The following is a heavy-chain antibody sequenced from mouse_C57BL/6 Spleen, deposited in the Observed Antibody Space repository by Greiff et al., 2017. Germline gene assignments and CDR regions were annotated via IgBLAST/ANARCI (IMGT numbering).Heavy chain of an antibody. CDR1: GYTFTSYW. D-gene: IGHD1-1*01. V-gene: IGHV1-64*01. CDR2: IHPNSGST. CDR3: ARMITTVEATGDAMGY. Sequence: VQLQQPGAELVKPGASVKLSCKASGYTFTSYWMHWVKQRPGQGLEWIGMIHPNSGSTNYNEKFKSKATLTVDKSSSTAYMQLSSLKSEDSAVYYCARMITTVEATGDAMGYWGQRTSVPVSS. J-gene: IGHJ4*01.